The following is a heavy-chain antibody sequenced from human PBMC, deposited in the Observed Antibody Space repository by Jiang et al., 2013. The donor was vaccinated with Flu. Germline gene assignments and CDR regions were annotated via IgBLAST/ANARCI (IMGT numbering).Heavy chain of an antibody. CDR2: TYYRSTWFN. D-gene: IGHD6-6*01. CDR1: GDSVSSNSVA. CDR3: ARDGEAEYSLGYALFHH. Sequence: SQTLSLTCAISGDSVSSNSVAWSWIRQSPSRGLEWLGRTYYRSTWFNNYAVFVKSRITINADTSKNQFSLHLNSVTSEDTAVYYCARDGEAEYSLGYALFHHWGQGTLVTVSS. J-gene: IGHJ4*02. V-gene: IGHV6-1*01.